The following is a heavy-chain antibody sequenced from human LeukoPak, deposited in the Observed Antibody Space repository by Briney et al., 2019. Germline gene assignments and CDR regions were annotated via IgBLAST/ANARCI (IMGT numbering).Heavy chain of an antibody. V-gene: IGHV3-21*01. CDR3: AREASFDY. Sequence: GGSLRLSCAASGFTFSSYSMNWVRQAPGKGLEWVASISSSSRYIYYADSVKGRCTISRGNAKNSLYLRMDSLRTGYTARCDCAREASFDYWGQGTRVTVSS. CDR1: GFTFSSYS. CDR2: ISSSSRYI. J-gene: IGHJ4*02.